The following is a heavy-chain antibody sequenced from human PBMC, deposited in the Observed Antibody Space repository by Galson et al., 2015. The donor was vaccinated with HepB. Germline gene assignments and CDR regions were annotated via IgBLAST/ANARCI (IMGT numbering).Heavy chain of an antibody. CDR1: GDSVSSNSAA. CDR3: ATIYSTAWDASDAFDI. V-gene: IGHV6-1*01. CDR2: TYYRSRWYN. Sequence: CAISGDSVSSNSAAWNWIRQSPSRGLEWLGRTYYRSRWYNDYAASVESRITINPATSKNQFSLQLNSVTPEDTAVYYCATIYSTAWDASDAFDIWGQGTMVTVSS. D-gene: IGHD6-13*01. J-gene: IGHJ3*02.